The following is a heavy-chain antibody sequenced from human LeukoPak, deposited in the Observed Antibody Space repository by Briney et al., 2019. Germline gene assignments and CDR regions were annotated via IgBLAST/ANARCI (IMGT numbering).Heavy chain of an antibody. V-gene: IGHV3-30*02. Sequence: GGPLRLSCAASGFTFSSYGMHWVRQAPGKGLEWVAFIRYDGSNKYYADSVKGRFTISRDNSKNTLYLQMNSLRAEDTAVYYCANTGVVGLFDFWSGYHDYWGQGTLVTVSS. CDR1: GFTFSSYG. D-gene: IGHD3-3*01. CDR2: IRYDGSNK. CDR3: ANTGVVGLFDFWSGYHDY. J-gene: IGHJ4*02.